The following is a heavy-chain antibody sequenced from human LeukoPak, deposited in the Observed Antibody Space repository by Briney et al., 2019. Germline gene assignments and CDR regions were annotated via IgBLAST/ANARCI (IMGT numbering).Heavy chain of an antibody. V-gene: IGHV3-21*01. D-gene: IGHD6-6*01. CDR2: ISSSSSYI. CDR3: ASLEYSSSSEAFDI. Sequence: GGSLRLSCAASGFTFSSYSMNWVRQAPGKGLEWVSSISSSSSYIYYADSVKGRFTISRNNAKNSLYLQMNSLRAEDTAVYYCASLEYSSSSEAFDIWGQGTMVTVSS. CDR1: GFTFSSYS. J-gene: IGHJ3*02.